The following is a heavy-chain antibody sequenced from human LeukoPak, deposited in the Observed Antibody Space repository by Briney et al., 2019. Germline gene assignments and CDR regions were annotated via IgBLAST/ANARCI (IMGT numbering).Heavy chain of an antibody. D-gene: IGHD2/OR15-2a*01. CDR2: IKQDGSEK. Sequence: PGGSLRLSCAASGFTFSSYWMSWVRQAPGKGLEWVANIKQDGSEKYHVDSVKGRFTISRDNAKNSLYLQMNSLRAEDTAVYYCARGAAAYYLHYYGMDVWGQGTTVTVSS. CDR1: GFTFSSYW. J-gene: IGHJ6*02. V-gene: IGHV3-7*03. CDR3: ARGAAAYYLHYYGMDV.